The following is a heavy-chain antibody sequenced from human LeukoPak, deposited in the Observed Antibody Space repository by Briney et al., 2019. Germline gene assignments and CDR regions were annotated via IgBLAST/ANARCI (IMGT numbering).Heavy chain of an antibody. CDR3: TKRLSLRFDAFDI. J-gene: IGHJ3*02. Sequence: PGGSLRLSCAASGFTFSKYAMSWVRQAPGKGLEWVSTVNDRGTGTYYADSVKGRFTISRDTSKNTLYLQMNSLRAEDTAFYYCTKRLSLRFDAFDIWGPGTMVTVSS. CDR1: GFTFSKYA. CDR2: VNDRGTGT. V-gene: IGHV3-23*01. D-gene: IGHD3-3*01.